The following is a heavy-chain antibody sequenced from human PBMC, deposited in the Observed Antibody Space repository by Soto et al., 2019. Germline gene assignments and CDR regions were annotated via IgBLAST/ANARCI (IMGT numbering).Heavy chain of an antibody. CDR3: ARVNFTSDRAGYPLGAFDI. D-gene: IGHD6-19*01. CDR1: GYTLTELS. CDR2: FDPEDGET. J-gene: IGHJ3*02. Sequence: ASVKVSCKVSGYTLTELSMHWVRQAPGKGLEWMGGFDPEDGETIYAQKFQGRVTMTEDTSTETAYMELSSLGSEDTAVYYCARVNFTSDRAGYPLGAFDIWGQGTMVTVSS. V-gene: IGHV1-24*01.